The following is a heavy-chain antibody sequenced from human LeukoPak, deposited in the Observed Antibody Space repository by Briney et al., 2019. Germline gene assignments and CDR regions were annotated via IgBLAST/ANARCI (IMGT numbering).Heavy chain of an antibody. D-gene: IGHD3-22*01. CDR1: GGSISSVSYY. J-gene: IGHJ3*02. Sequence: PSETLSLTCTVSGGSISSVSYYWSWIRQPAGKGLEWIGRIYTSGSTNYNPSLKSRVTISVDTSKNQFSLKLSSVTAADTAVYYCARPDSSGYRYALDIWGQETMVTVSS. CDR3: ARPDSSGYRYALDI. V-gene: IGHV4-61*02. CDR2: IYTSGST.